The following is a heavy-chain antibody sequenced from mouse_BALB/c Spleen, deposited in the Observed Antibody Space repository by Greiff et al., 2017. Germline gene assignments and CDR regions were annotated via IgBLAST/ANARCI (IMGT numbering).Heavy chain of an antibody. CDR2: IDPSDSYT. Sequence: QVQLQQPGAELVKPGASVKLSCKASGYTFTSYWMHWVKQRPGQGLEWIGEIDPSDSYTNYNQKFKDKATLTVDKSSSTAYMQLSSLTSEDSAVYYCARRAGNYRAMDYWGQGTSVTVSS. V-gene: IGHV1-69*02. CDR3: ARRAGNYRAMDY. J-gene: IGHJ4*01. D-gene: IGHD2-1*01. CDR1: GYTFTSYW.